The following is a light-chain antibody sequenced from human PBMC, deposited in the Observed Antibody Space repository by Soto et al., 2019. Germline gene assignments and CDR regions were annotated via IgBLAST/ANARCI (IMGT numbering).Light chain of an antibody. J-gene: IGKJ1*01. CDR1: QTVSSNY. CDR3: QQYGSLPPT. Sequence: TQSPGTLSLSPGERATLSCRASQTVSSNYLAWYQQKPGQAPRLLIYGASHRASGIPDRFSGSGSGADFSLTISRLEPEDFAVYSCQQYGSLPPTFGQGTKVDIK. V-gene: IGKV3-20*01. CDR2: GAS.